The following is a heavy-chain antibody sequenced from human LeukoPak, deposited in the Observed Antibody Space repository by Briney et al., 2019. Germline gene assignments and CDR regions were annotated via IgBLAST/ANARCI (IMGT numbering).Heavy chain of an antibody. D-gene: IGHD5-12*01. Sequence: NPGGSLRLSCAASGFTFSSYGMNWVRQAPGKGLEWVSSISSSSSHIYYADSVKGRFTISRDNARNSLYLQMNSLRAEDTAVYYCERELVSLRLGGAFDIRDQGTMVTVSS. CDR3: ERELVSLRLGGAFDI. J-gene: IGHJ3*02. CDR1: GFTFSSYG. CDR2: ISSSSSHI. V-gene: IGHV3-21*01.